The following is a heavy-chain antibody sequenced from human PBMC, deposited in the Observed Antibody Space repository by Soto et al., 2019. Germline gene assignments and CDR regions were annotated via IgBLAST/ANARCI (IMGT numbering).Heavy chain of an antibody. J-gene: IGHJ6*02. CDR3: ARGGVRSYYYGMDV. CDR2: LKSYVSEK. CDR1: GFTFSRDW. D-gene: IGHD1-1*01. V-gene: IGHV3-7*03. Sequence: PGGALRLSWAASGFTFSRDWMSWERQAPPKGLEWVSNLKSYVSEKYYVASVKCRFTISRDNAKTSLYLQMNSLRAEDTAVYYSARGGVRSYYYGMDVWGQGTTVTVSS.